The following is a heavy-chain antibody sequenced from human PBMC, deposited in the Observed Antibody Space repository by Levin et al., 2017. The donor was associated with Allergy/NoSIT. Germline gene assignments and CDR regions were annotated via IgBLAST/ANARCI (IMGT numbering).Heavy chain of an antibody. CDR3: SRSLNF. CDR2: IKYDGSEK. J-gene: IGHJ4*02. Sequence: GGSLRLSCAASGFTFSSSWMDWVRQAPGKGLEWVANIKYDGSEKYYVDSVKGRFTVSRDNAKNSMYLQMNSLRDEDTAVYYCSRSLNFWGQGTLVTVSA. V-gene: IGHV3-7*01. CDR1: GFTFSSSW.